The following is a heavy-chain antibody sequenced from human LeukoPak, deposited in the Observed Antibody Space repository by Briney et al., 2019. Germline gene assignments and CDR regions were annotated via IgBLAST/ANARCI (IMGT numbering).Heavy chain of an antibody. CDR2: IKQDGSEK. CDR3: ARSRYCSSTSCYPDYYYYYMDV. D-gene: IGHD2-2*01. Sequence: PGGSLRLSCAASGFIFSTYWMSWVRQAPGKGLEWVANIKQDGSEKYYVDSVKGRFTISRDNAKNSLYLQMNSLRAKDTAVYYCARSRYCSSTSCYPDYYYYYMDVWGKGTTVTISS. V-gene: IGHV3-7*01. J-gene: IGHJ6*03. CDR1: GFIFSTYW.